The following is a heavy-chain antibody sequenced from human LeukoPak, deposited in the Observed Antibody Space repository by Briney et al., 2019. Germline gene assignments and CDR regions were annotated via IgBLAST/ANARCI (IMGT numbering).Heavy chain of an antibody. D-gene: IGHD3-9*01. Sequence: GGSLRLSCAAPGFTFSSYSMNWVRQAPGKGLEWVSSISSSSSYIYYADSVKGRFTISRDNAKNSLYLQMNSLRAEDTAVYYCAREFAGYYDILTGYPFDYWGQGTLVTVSS. CDR1: GFTFSSYS. CDR2: ISSSSSYI. V-gene: IGHV3-21*01. CDR3: AREFAGYYDILTGYPFDY. J-gene: IGHJ4*02.